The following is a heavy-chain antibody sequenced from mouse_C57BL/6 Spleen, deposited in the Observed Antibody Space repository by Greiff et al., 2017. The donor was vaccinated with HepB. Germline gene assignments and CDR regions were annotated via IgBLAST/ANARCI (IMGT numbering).Heavy chain of an antibody. CDR2: IYPGDGDT. J-gene: IGHJ3*01. V-gene: IGHV1-82*01. CDR1: GYAFSSSW. D-gene: IGHD1-1*01. Sequence: QVQLQQSGPELVKPRASVKISCKASGYAFSSSWMNWVKQRPGKGLEWIGRIYPGDGDTNYNGKFKGKATLTADKSSSTAYMQLSSLTSEDSAVYFCAAYYYGSRGFAYWGQGTLVTVSA. CDR3: AAYYYGSRGFAY.